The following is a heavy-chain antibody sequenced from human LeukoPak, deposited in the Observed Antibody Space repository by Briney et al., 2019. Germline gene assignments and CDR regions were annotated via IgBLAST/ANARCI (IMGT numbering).Heavy chain of an antibody. D-gene: IGHD2-15*01. CDR2: ISAYNGNT. Sequence: APVKVSCKASGYTFTSYGISWVRQAPGQGLEWMGWISAYNGNTNYAQKLQGRVTMTTDTSTSTAYMELRSLRSDDAAVYYCASTILGYCSGGSCYSGDDAFDIWGQGTMVTVSS. CDR1: GYTFTSYG. CDR3: ASTILGYCSGGSCYSGDDAFDI. V-gene: IGHV1-18*01. J-gene: IGHJ3*02.